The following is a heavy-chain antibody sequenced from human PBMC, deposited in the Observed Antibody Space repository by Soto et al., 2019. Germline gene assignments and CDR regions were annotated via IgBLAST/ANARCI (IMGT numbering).Heavy chain of an antibody. CDR2: ISYDGSNK. D-gene: IGHD4-17*01. Sequence: PGGSLRLSCAASGFTFSSYGMHWVRQAPGKGLEWVAVISYDGSNKYYADSVKGRFTISRDNSKNTLYLQMNSLRAEDTAVYYCAKDALLLSLRWSYFDYWGQGTLVTVSS. J-gene: IGHJ4*02. CDR3: AKDALLLSLRWSYFDY. CDR1: GFTFSSYG. V-gene: IGHV3-30*18.